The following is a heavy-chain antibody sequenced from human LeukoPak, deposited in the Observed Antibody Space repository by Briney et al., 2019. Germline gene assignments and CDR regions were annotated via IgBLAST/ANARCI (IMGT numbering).Heavy chain of an antibody. D-gene: IGHD3-22*01. CDR3: AKDWPSYYYDSSGYTRDG. CDR1: GFTFSSYA. CDR2: ISGSGGST. J-gene: IGHJ4*02. V-gene: IGHV3-23*01. Sequence: GGSLKLSCAASGFTFSSYAMSWVRQAPGKGLEWVSAISGSGGSTYYADSVKGRFTISRDNSKNTLYLQMNSLRAEDTAVYYCAKDWPSYYYDSSGYTRDGWGQGTLVTVSS.